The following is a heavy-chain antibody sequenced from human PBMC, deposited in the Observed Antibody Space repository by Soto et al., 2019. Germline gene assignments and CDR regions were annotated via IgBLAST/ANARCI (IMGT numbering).Heavy chain of an antibody. CDR1: GGSFGRYY. J-gene: IGHJ5*02. Sequence: PSVTLSLTCAVYGGSFGRYYWSWIRQPPGKGLEWIGEINHSGSTNYNPSLKSRVTISVDTSKNQFSLKLSSVTAADTAVYYCGGEVPEHWNYVSLNWFDPWGQGTLVTVSS. CDR3: GGEVPEHWNYVSLNWFDP. V-gene: IGHV4-34*01. D-gene: IGHD1-7*01. CDR2: INHSGST.